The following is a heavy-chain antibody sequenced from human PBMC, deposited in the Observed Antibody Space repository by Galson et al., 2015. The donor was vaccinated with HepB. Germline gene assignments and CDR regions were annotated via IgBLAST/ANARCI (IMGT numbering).Heavy chain of an antibody. CDR3: ARGGEELYCTNGVCPIDY. CDR2: IIPIFGTA. J-gene: IGHJ4*02. CDR1: GGTFSSYA. V-gene: IGHV1-69*13. Sequence: SVKVSCKASGGTFSSYAISWVRQAPGQGLEWMGGIIPIFGTANYAQKFQGRVTITADESTSTAYMELSSLRSEDTAVYYCARGGEELYCTNGVCPIDYWGQGTLVTVSS. D-gene: IGHD2-8*01.